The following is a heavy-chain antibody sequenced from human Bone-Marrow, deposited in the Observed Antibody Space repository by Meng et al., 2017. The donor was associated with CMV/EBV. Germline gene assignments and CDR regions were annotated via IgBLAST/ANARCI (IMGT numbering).Heavy chain of an antibody. D-gene: IGHD2-2*01. CDR3: ARQESSPSPKGMDV. J-gene: IGHJ6*02. V-gene: IGHV3-30*04. CDR2: ISYDGINK. CDR1: GFTFSSYT. Sequence: GGSLRLFCAASGFTFSSYTMHWVRQAPGKGLEWVAIISYDGINKFYADSVKGRFTISRDNSKNTLYLQMSSLRTEDTAVFYCARQESSPSPKGMDVWGQGTTVTVSS.